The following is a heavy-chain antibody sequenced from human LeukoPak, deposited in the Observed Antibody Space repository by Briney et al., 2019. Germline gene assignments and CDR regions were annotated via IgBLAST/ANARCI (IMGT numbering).Heavy chain of an antibody. J-gene: IGHJ5*02. V-gene: IGHV3-23*01. D-gene: IGHD1-26*01. Sequence: GGSLRLSCAASGFTFSSYAMSRVRQSPGKGLEWVSAISGSGGSTYYAASVKGRFTISRDNSKNTLYLKMNSLRAEETAVYYCAKVAYSGSYYLWGQGTLVTVSS. CDR3: AKVAYSGSYYL. CDR2: ISGSGGST. CDR1: GFTFSSYA.